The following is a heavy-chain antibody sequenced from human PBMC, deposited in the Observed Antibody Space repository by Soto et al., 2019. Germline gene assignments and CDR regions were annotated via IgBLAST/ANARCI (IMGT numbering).Heavy chain of an antibody. Sequence: TSVKVSCKASGFTFTSSAVQWVRQARGQRLEWIGWIVVGSGNTNYAQKFQERVTITRDMSTSTAYMGLSSLRSEDTAVYYCAAGLLWFGELNWFDPWGQGTLVTVSS. J-gene: IGHJ5*02. D-gene: IGHD3-10*01. CDR1: GFTFTSSA. V-gene: IGHV1-58*01. CDR3: AAGLLWFGELNWFDP. CDR2: IVVGSGNT.